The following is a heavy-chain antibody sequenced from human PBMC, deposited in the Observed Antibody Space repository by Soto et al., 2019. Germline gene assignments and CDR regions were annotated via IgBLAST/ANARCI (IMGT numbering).Heavy chain of an antibody. CDR3: ARDRYGSGTSGMDV. D-gene: IGHD3-10*01. Sequence: SETMSVTCTVAGGSISSGGCYWSWIRKHPWKGLEWIGYIYYSGSTYYNPSLKSRVTISVDTSKNQFSLKLSSVTAADTAVYYCARDRYGSGTSGMDVWGQGTTVTVSS. CDR1: GGSISSGGCY. V-gene: IGHV4-31*03. J-gene: IGHJ6*02. CDR2: IYYSGST.